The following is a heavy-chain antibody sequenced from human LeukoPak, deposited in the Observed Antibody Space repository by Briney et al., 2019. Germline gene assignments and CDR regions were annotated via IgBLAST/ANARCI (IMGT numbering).Heavy chain of an antibody. J-gene: IGHJ2*01. CDR2: IYYSGST. CDR3: ARTLPGYCSSTSCSYWYFDL. V-gene: IGHV4-39*01. CDR1: GGSISNSSYY. Sequence: SETLSLTCTVSGGSISNSSYYWGWIRQPPGKGLEWIGSIYYSGSTYYNPSLKSRVTISVDTSKNQFSLKLSSVTAADTAVYYCARTLPGYCSSTSCSYWYFDLWGRGTLVTVSS. D-gene: IGHD2-2*01.